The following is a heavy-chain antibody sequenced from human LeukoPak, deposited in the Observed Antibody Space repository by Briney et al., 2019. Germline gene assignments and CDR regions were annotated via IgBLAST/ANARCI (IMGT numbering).Heavy chain of an antibody. CDR1: GNYW. Sequence: GGSLRLSCAASGNYWMHWVRQVPGKGLVWVSHINSDGSWTSYADSAKGRFTISKDNAKNTVYLQMSSQRAEDTAVYYCVSFYETYWGRGTLVTVSS. D-gene: IGHD2/OR15-2a*01. CDR2: INSDGSWT. J-gene: IGHJ4*02. CDR3: VSFYETY. V-gene: IGHV3-74*01.